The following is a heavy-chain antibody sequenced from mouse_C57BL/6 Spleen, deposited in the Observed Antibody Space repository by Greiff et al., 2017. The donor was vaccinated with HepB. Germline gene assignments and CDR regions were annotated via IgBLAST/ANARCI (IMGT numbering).Heavy chain of an antibody. CDR2: ISDGGSYT. V-gene: IGHV5-4*01. J-gene: IGHJ2*01. D-gene: IGHD1-1*01. Sequence: EVQRVESGGGLVKPGGSLKLSCAASGFTFSSYAMSWVRQTPEKRLEWVATISDGGSYTYYPDNVKGRFTISRDNAKNNLYLQMSHLKSEDTAMYYCARDSHYYGSSFDYWGQGTTLTVSS. CDR1: GFTFSSYA. CDR3: ARDSHYYGSSFDY.